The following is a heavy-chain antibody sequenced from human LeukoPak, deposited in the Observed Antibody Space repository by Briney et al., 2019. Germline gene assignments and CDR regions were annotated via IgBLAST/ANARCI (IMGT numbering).Heavy chain of an antibody. J-gene: IGHJ4*02. CDR3: ARVESGGATLDY. Sequence: GGSLRLSCAASGFTFSSYSMNWVRQAPGKGLEWVSFISGRSNYIYYADSVRGRFTISRDNAKNSLYLQVNSLRAEDTAVYYCARVESGGATLDYWGQGTLVTVSS. V-gene: IGHV3-21*01. CDR1: GFTFSSYS. D-gene: IGHD2-15*01. CDR2: ISGRSNYI.